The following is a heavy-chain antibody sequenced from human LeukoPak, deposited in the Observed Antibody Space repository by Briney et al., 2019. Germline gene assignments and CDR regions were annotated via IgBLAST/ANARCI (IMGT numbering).Heavy chain of an antibody. D-gene: IGHD5-12*01. Sequence: ASVRVSCKASGFTFSNYYMHWVRQAPGQGLEWMGIINPIGGSTIYAQKFQGRVTMTRETSTSTVYMELSSLRSEDTAVYYCARAMIIVATITSLGPDYWGQGTLSTVSS. J-gene: IGHJ4*02. CDR1: GFTFSNYY. CDR3: ARAMIIVATITSLGPDY. CDR2: INPIGGST. V-gene: IGHV1-46*01.